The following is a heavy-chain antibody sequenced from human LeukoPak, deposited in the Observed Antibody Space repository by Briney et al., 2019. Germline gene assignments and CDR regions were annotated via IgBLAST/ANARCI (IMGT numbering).Heavy chain of an antibody. CDR2: ISGYNGNT. J-gene: IGHJ4*02. D-gene: IGHD5-12*01. CDR1: GYTFTNYG. V-gene: IGHV1-18*01. CDR3: ARDCGYQCLFDY. Sequence: ASVKVSCKSSGYTFTNYGISRVRQAPGQGIEWMGWISGYNGNTNYAQKFQGRLTMTTHTSTNTAHMELRSLRSDDTAMYYCARDCGYQCLFDYWGQGTLVTVSS.